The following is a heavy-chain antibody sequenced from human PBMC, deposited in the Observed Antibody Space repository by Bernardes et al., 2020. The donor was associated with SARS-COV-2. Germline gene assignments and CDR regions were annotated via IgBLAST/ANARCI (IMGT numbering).Heavy chain of an antibody. CDR2: LSWNDDN. J-gene: IGHJ5*01. D-gene: IGHD3-16*01. CDR3: AYRFGGSNWVAY. V-gene: IGHV2-5*01. CDR1: GFSVTTRGVG. Sequence: SGPTLVKPTQTLTLTCTFSGFSVTTRGVGVGWIRQPPGRPLQWLALLSWNDDNRYNPFLKNRMTITKDTSKNQVVLTLTNMDPADTGTYYCAYRFGGSNWVAYGGHGTLVTVSS.